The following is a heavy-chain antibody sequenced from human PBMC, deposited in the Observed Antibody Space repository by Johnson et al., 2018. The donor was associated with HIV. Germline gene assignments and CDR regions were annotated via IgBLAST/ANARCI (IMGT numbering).Heavy chain of an antibody. CDR1: GFTFSSYT. CDR2: ISYDGSNK. D-gene: IGHD6-13*01. CDR3: VKGMDSSSWYAFDI. J-gene: IGHJ3*02. Sequence: QVQLVESGGGVVQPGRSLRLSCVASGFTFSSYTMHWVRQAPGKGLEWVAVISYDGSNKYYADSLKGRFTISRDNSKNTLYLQMNSLRAEDTAIYYCVKGMDSSSWYAFDIWGQGTMVTVSS. V-gene: IGHV3-30*04.